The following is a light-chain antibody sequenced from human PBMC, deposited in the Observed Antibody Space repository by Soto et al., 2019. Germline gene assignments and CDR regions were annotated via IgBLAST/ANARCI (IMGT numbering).Light chain of an antibody. V-gene: IGKV1-5*01. J-gene: IGKJ1*01. CDR3: QQYNSYSWT. Sequence: DIQMTQSPSTLSASVGDRVTVTCRASQSVSTWLAWYQQKPGKAPKLLIYDAFTLESGVPSRFSGSGSGTEFSLTISSLHPDDFATYYCQQYNSYSWTFGQGTKVEIK. CDR2: DAF. CDR1: QSVSTW.